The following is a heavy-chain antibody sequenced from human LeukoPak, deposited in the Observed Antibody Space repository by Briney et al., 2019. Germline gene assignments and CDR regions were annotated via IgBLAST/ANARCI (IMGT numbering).Heavy chain of an antibody. D-gene: IGHD3-10*01. J-gene: IGHJ4*02. CDR3: GRDFGPGSYCDY. CDR1: GYTFTGYY. CDR2: INPNSGGT. V-gene: IGHV1-2*02. Sequence: ASVKVSCKASGYTFTGYYMHWVRQAPGQGLEWMGWINPNSGGTNYAQKFQGRVTMTRDTSISIAYMELRGLRSDDTAVYYCGRDFGPGSYCDYWGQGTLVTVSS.